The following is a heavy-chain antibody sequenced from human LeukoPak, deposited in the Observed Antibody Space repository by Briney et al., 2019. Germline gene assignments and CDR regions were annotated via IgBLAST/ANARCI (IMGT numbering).Heavy chain of an antibody. J-gene: IGHJ4*02. D-gene: IGHD3-22*01. CDR2: IDYSGST. CDR1: GYSISSGFY. Sequence: PSETLSLTCNVSGYSISSGFYWDWIRQPPGKGLEWIGYIDYSGSTNYNPSLKSRVTISLDTSKRQFSLRLNSVTAADTAVYYCAKGGYEYDSSGHNYFDYWGQGSQVTVSS. CDR3: AKGGYEYDSSGHNYFDY. V-gene: IGHV4-61*01.